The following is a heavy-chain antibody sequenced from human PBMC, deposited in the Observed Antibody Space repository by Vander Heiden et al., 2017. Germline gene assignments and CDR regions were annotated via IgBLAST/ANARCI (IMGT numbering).Heavy chain of an antibody. J-gene: IGHJ4*02. CDR1: GYTFPDYD. D-gene: IGHD2-2*01. V-gene: IGHV1-8*01. Sequence: QVQLVQSGAEVKKPGASVQVSCKDSGYTFPDYDITWVRQAAGQGLEWVGWMDPKTGKTGYAQKFQGRVAMTRNTSRTTASRELSSLRSEDTAVYYCARYCSSASCYKFDYWGQGTLVTVSS. CDR2: MDPKTGKT. CDR3: ARYCSSASCYKFDY.